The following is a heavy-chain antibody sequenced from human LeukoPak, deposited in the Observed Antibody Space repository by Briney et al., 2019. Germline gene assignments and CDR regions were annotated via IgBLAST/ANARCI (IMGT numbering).Heavy chain of an antibody. CDR3: ARVAKYYYGSETYYFFEH. Sequence: AGGSLRLSCAASGLTVSSNCMSWVRQAPGKGLEWVANINQDGSEKYFVDSVKGRFTISRDNAKNSLYLQMDSLRVEDTAVYYCARVAKYYYGSETYYFFEHWGQGTPVTASS. V-gene: IGHV3-7*01. J-gene: IGHJ4*02. D-gene: IGHD3-10*01. CDR2: INQDGSEK. CDR1: GLTVSSNC.